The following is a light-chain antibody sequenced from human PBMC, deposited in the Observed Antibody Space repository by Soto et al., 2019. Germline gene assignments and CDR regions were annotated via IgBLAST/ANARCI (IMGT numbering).Light chain of an antibody. V-gene: IGKV3-15*01. Sequence: EIVMTQSPATLSVSPGERATLSCRASQSVSSKLAWYQQKPGQAPRVLIYGASTRATGIPARFSGSESGTEFTLTISSLQSEDFAVYHCQHYNDWPPTWTFGQGTRVEIK. CDR3: QHYNDWPPTWT. CDR1: QSVSSK. CDR2: GAS. J-gene: IGKJ1*01.